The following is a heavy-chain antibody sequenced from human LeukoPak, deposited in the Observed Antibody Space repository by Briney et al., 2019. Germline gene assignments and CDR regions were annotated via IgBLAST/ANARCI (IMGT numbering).Heavy chain of an antibody. D-gene: IGHD3-22*01. J-gene: IGHJ4*02. CDR2: INHSGST. CDR3: ARHRSPTSSYDSSGYYKRGALDY. Sequence: SETLSLTCAVYGGSFSGYFWTWVRQPPEKGLEWMGEINHSGSTNHNPSLKSRVTISVDTSKNQFSLKLISVTAADTAVYYCARHRSPTSSYDSSGYYKRGALDYWGQGTLVTVSA. CDR1: GGSFSGYF. V-gene: IGHV4-34*01.